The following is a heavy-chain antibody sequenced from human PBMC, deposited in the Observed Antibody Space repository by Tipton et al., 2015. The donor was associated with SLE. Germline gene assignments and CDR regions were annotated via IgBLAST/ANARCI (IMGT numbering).Heavy chain of an antibody. CDR1: GGSISSYY. D-gene: IGHD3-22*01. CDR2: IYYSGSA. Sequence: TLSLTCTVSGGSISSYYWSWIRQPPGKGLEWIGYIYYSGSANYNPSLKSRVTISVDTSKNQSSLKLSSVTAADTAVYYCARGGYFNWFDPWGQGTLVTVSS. V-gene: IGHV4-59*01. J-gene: IGHJ5*02. CDR3: ARGGYFNWFDP.